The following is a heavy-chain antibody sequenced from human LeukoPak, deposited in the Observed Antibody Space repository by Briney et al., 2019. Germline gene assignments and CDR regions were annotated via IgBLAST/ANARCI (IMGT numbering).Heavy chain of an antibody. Sequence: SETLSLTCTVSSGSISSYYWSWIRQPAGKGLEWIGRIYTSGSTNYNPSLKSRVTMSVDTSKNQFSLKLSSVTAADTAVYYCARERGPYYDILTGYYPNPPYYYYYYGMDVWGQGTTVTVSS. CDR2: IYTSGST. J-gene: IGHJ6*02. CDR3: ARERGPYYDILTGYYPNPPYYYYYYGMDV. CDR1: SGSISSYY. V-gene: IGHV4-4*07. D-gene: IGHD3-9*01.